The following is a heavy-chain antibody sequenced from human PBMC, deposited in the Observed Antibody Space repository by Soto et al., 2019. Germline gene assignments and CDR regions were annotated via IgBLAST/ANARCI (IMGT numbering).Heavy chain of an antibody. CDR1: GSTFSNYD. CDR2: ISFDGSKT. CDR3: VREGYSGSYAAF. V-gene: IGHV3-30*03. Sequence: PGGSLRLSCEASGSTFSNYDMDWGRQAPGKGLEWVAIISFDGSKTYYADSVKGRFTVSRDNSKNTLFLQMNSLRPDDTATYYCVREGYSGSYAAFWGQGSLVTVSS. D-gene: IGHD1-26*01. J-gene: IGHJ1*01.